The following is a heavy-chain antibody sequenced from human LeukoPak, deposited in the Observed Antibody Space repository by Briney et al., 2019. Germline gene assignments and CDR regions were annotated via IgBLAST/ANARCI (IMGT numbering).Heavy chain of an antibody. CDR1: GFTFSTHS. CDR3: ARFTGYISSWHELDY. D-gene: IGHD6-13*01. V-gene: IGHV3-48*02. Sequence: GGSLRLSCVASGFTFSTHSMNWVRQAPGKGLEWVSYISTTGSTIYYADSVKGRFTVSRDNAKTSLYLQMNSLRDDDTAVYYCARFTGYISSWHELDYWGQGTLVSVSS. J-gene: IGHJ4*02. CDR2: ISTTGSTI.